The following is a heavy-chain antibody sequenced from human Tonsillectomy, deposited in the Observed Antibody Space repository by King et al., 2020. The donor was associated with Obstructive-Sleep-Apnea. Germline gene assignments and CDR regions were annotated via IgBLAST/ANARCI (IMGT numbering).Heavy chain of an antibody. J-gene: IGHJ4*02. V-gene: IGHV4-34*01. D-gene: IGHD3-16*02. CDR3: AGGGDDYVWGSYRYYFDY. CDR1: GGSFSGYY. CDR2: INHSGST. Sequence: VQLQQWGAGLLKPSETLSLTCAVYGGSFSGYYWSWIRQPPGKGLEWIGEINHSGSTNYNPSLKSRVTISVDTSKNQFSLKLSSVTAADTAVYYCAGGGDDYVWGSYRYYFDYWGQGTLVTVSS.